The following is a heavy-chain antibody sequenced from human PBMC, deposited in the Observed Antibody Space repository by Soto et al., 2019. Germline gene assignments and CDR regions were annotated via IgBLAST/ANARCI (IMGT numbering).Heavy chain of an antibody. Sequence: PSETLSLTCTVSGASIASDYWSWIRQPPGKGLEYIAYISYSGTTNYNPSLNSRVTISLDRSKSQFSLRLSSVTAADTAVYYCARLASPTVLEPYHVFDIWGQGTMVTVSS. CDR3: ARLASPTVLEPYHVFDI. CDR2: ISYSGTT. J-gene: IGHJ3*02. CDR1: GASIASDY. V-gene: IGHV4-59*08. D-gene: IGHD3-16*01.